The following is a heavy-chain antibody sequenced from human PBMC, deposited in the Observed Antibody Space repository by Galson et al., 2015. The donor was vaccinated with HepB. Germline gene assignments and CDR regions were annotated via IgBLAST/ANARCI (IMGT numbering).Heavy chain of an antibody. Sequence: SLRLSCAASGFTFSSYSMNWVRQAPGKGLEWVSSISRSSSYIYYADSVKGRFTISRDNAKNSLYLQMNSLRAEDTAVYYCARSGGSGSFNAFDIWGQGTMVTVSS. J-gene: IGHJ3*02. D-gene: IGHD3-10*01. V-gene: IGHV3-21*01. CDR2: ISRSSSYI. CDR3: ARSGGSGSFNAFDI. CDR1: GFTFSSYS.